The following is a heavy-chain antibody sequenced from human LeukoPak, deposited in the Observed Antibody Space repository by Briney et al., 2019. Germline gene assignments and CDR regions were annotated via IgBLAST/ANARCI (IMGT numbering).Heavy chain of an antibody. CDR1: GFTFSSYS. CDR2: ISSSSSYI. J-gene: IGHJ6*02. CDR3: ARDQGKGYYYYGMDV. Sequence: TGGSLRLSCAASGFTFSSYSMNWVRQAPGKGLEWVSSISSSSSYIYYADSVKGRFTISRDNAKNSLYLQMNSLRAEDTAVYYCARDQGKGYYYYGMDVWGQGTTVTVSS. V-gene: IGHV3-21*01.